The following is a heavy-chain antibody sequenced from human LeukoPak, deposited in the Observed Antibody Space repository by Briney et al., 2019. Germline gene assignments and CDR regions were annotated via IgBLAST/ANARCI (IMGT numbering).Heavy chain of an antibody. D-gene: IGHD4-17*01. Sequence: GGSLRLSCAASGFTFSSYAMSWVRQAPGKGLEWVSSISGSGGRTYHADSVKGRFTISRDNSKNTLYLQMNSLRAEDTAVYYCATPPTVTRNYWGQGILVTVSS. V-gene: IGHV3-23*01. CDR1: GFTFSSYA. CDR2: ISGSGGRT. CDR3: ATPPTVTRNY. J-gene: IGHJ4*02.